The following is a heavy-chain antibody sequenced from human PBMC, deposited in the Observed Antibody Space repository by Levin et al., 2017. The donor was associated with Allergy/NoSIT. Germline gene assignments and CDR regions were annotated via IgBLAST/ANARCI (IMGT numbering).Heavy chain of an antibody. CDR3: ARNRIRVSGGNDYYYGMDV. J-gene: IGHJ6*02. Sequence: SETLSLTCSVSGGSVSSGTYYWSWLRRPPGTGLEWIGYINYRGVTKFNPFLKSRATISVDTSKNEFPLKVTSVTPADTAVYYCARNRIRVSGGNDYYYGMDVWGQGTTVTVSS. V-gene: IGHV4-61*01. CDR1: GGSVSSGTYY. CDR2: INYRGVT. D-gene: IGHD6-19*01.